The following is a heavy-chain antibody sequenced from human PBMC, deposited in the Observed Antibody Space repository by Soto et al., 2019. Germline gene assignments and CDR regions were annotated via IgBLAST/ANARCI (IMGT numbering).Heavy chain of an antibody. CDR2: IDSGGST. CDR1: GFTVSSNY. V-gene: IGHV3-66*01. Sequence: EVQLVESGGGLVQAGGSLRLSCAASGFTVSSNYMSWVRQAPGKGLEWVSFIDSGGSTYHADSVKARFTISRDESVNTLYLIMTSLRAEDTAVYYCARSGSWYGLGPGVFDFWGQGALVTVPS. D-gene: IGHD6-13*01. J-gene: IGHJ4*02. CDR3: ARSGSWYGLGPGVFDF.